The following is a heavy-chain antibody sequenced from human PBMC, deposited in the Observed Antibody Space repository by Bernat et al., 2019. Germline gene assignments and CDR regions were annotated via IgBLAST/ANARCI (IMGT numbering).Heavy chain of an antibody. J-gene: IGHJ4*02. V-gene: IGHV3-30*03. CDR3: ARDRGYDSGGFDY. CDR2: ISYDGNNK. CDR1: GFTFSSYG. Sequence: QVQLVESGGGVVQPGRSLRLSCAASGFTFSSYGMHWVRQAPGKGLEWVAVISYDGNNKYYADSVKGRFSISRDNSRDTLFLQMNSLRPEDTAIYYCARDRGYDSGGFDYWGQGTLVTVSS. D-gene: IGHD3-22*01.